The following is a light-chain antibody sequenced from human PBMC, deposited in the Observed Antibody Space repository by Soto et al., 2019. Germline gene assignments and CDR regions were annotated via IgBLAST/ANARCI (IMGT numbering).Light chain of an antibody. CDR3: GSYTSSSTLV. V-gene: IGLV2-14*01. J-gene: IGLJ2*01. Sequence: QSALTQPASVSGSPGQSITISCTGTSSDVGGYNYVSWYQQHPGKAPKLMIYEVNYRPSGVSNRFSGSKSGNTASLTISGLQTEDEADYYCGSYTSSSTLVFGGGTKVTVL. CDR2: EVN. CDR1: SSDVGGYNY.